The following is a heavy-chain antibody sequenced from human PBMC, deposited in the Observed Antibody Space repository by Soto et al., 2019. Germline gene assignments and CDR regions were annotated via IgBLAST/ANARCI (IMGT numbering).Heavy chain of an antibody. V-gene: IGHV1-69*04. CDR3: ARDHISSGSPGWFDP. CDR2: IIPILGIA. D-gene: IGHD3-22*01. J-gene: IGHJ5*02. CDR1: GGTFSSCT. Sequence: SVKVSCKASGGTFSSCTLSWVRQAPGQGLEWMGRIIPILGIANYAQKFQGRVTITADKSTSTAYMELSSLRSEDTAVYYCARDHISSGSPGWFDPWDQGTLVTVSS.